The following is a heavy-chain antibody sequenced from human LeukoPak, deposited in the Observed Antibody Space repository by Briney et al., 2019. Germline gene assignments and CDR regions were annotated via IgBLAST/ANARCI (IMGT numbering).Heavy chain of an antibody. J-gene: IGHJ4*02. CDR2: LSGSDGST. D-gene: IGHD2-15*01. CDR1: GFTFSSYA. CDR3: AKERFIFVVARTDY. V-gene: IGHV3-23*01. Sequence: PGGSLRLSCAASGFTFSSYAMSWVRQAPGKGLEWVSALSGSDGSTYYADSVKGRFTISRDNSKNTLYLQMNSLRAEDTAVCYCAKERFIFVVARTDYWGQGTLVTVSS.